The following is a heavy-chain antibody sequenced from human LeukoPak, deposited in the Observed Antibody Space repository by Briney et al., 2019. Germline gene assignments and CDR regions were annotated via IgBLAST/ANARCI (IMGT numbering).Heavy chain of an antibody. CDR2: ISYDGSNK. D-gene: IGHD3-22*01. CDR3: ARGDTYYYDSGGYYPFDY. CDR1: GFTFSSYG. Sequence: GGSLGLSCAASGFTFSSYGMHWVRRAPGKGLEWVAVISYDGSNKYYADSVKGRFTISRDNSKNTLYLQMNSLRAEDTAVYYCARGDTYYYDSGGYYPFDYWGQGTLVTVSS. V-gene: IGHV3-30*03. J-gene: IGHJ4*02.